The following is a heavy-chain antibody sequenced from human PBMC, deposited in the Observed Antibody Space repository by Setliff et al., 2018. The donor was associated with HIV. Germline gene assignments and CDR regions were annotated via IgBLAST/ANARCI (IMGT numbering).Heavy chain of an antibody. CDR2: IKQDGSEK. J-gene: IGHJ3*02. CDR3: ARVIAAAGTGGLDI. D-gene: IGHD6-13*01. V-gene: IGHV3-7*03. CDR1: GFTFSSYW. Sequence: PGGSLRLSCAASGFTFSSYWMNWVRQAPGKGLEWVANIKQDGSEKYYVDSVKGRFTISRDNAKNSLYLQMNSLRAEDTALYYCARVIAAAGTGGLDIWGQGTMVTVSS.